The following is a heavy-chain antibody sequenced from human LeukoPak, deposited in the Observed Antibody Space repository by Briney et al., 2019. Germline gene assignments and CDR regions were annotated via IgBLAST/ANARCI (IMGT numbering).Heavy chain of an antibody. Sequence: ASVKVSCKASGYTFTSYDINWVRQATGQGLEWMGWMNPNSGNTGYAQKFQGRVTMTRNTSISTAYMELSSLRSEDTAVYYCARAGAMIVVAHLDYWGQGTLVTVSS. CDR1: GYTFTSYD. CDR2: MNPNSGNT. V-gene: IGHV1-8*01. D-gene: IGHD3-22*01. CDR3: ARAGAMIVVAHLDY. J-gene: IGHJ4*02.